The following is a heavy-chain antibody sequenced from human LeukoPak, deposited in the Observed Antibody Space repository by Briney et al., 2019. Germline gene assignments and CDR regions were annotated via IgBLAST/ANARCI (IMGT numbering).Heavy chain of an antibody. J-gene: IGHJ6*04. CDR1: GGTFSSYA. D-gene: IGHD6-13*01. V-gene: IGHV1-69*13. CDR2: IIPIFGTA. CDR3: AREGEQLAYYYGMDV. Sequence: SVKVSCKASGGTFSSYAISWVRQAPGQGLEWMGGIIPIFGTANYAQKFQGRVTITADESTSTAYMELSSLRPEDTAVYYCAREGEQLAYYYGMDVWGKGTTVTVSS.